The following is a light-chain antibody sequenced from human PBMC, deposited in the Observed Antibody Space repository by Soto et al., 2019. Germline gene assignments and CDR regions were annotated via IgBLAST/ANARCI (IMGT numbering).Light chain of an antibody. CDR1: QSVSTF. J-gene: IGKJ4*01. CDR2: NAS. V-gene: IGKV3-20*01. Sequence: EIVLTQSPATLSLSPGERAILSCRASQSVSTFLAWFQQKPGQPPRLLIYNASNRTTGIPARFSGSGSGTDFTLTISRLEPEDFAVYYCQQYGSSSSFGGGTKVDIK. CDR3: QQYGSSSS.